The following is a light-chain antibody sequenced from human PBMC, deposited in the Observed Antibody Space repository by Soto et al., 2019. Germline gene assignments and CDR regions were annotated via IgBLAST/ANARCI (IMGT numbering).Light chain of an antibody. CDR2: GAS. J-gene: IGKJ2*01. CDR1: QSVSSSY. Sequence: EIVLTQSPGTLSLSPGERATLSCRASQSVSSSYLAWYQQKPGQAPRLLIYGASSRATGIPDRFSGSGSGTDFTLTISRMEPEDFAVYYCQQYGSSPVTFGQGTKLEIK. V-gene: IGKV3-20*01. CDR3: QQYGSSPVT.